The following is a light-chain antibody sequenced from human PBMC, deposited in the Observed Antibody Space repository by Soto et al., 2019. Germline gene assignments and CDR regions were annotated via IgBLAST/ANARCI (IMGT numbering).Light chain of an antibody. Sequence: TKSRCTLYLSQGERAALSCRASQSVSSSYLAWYQQKPGQAPRLLIFGASTRAAGIPARFSGSGSGTEFTLTISSLQSEDFAVYYCQQYSNWPLTFGGGTKVAIK. CDR1: QSVSSSY. V-gene: IGKV3-15*01. CDR3: QQYSNWPLT. J-gene: IGKJ4*01. CDR2: GAS.